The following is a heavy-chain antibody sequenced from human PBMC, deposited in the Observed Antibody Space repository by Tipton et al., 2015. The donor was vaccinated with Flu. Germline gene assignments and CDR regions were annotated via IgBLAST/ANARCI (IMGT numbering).Heavy chain of an antibody. V-gene: IGHV3-30*02. J-gene: IGHJ4*02. CDR2: IRHDESDK. D-gene: IGHD1-26*01. CDR3: AKSGGFDS. Sequence: QVQLVQSGGGLVQPGGSLRLSCAASGFAFSGYGMHWVRQAPGKGLEWVAFIRHDESDKYYSDSVKGRFTISRDNSKHALYLLISSLRAEDTAVFYCAKSGGFDSWNQGALVIVSS. CDR1: GFAFSGYG.